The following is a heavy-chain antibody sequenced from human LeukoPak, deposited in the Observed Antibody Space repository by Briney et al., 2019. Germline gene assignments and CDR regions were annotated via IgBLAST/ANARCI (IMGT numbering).Heavy chain of an antibody. D-gene: IGHD3-22*01. CDR1: GLTLSTYW. V-gene: IGHV3-74*01. CDR3: ASSGSLYYYYTDV. J-gene: IGHJ6*03. Sequence: GGSLRLSCAASGLTLSTYWMHWVRQAPGKGLVWVSRMNSDGSSTTYADSVKGRFTISRDNAKNSLYLQMNSLRAEDTAVYYCASSGSLYYYYTDVWGKGTTVTVSS. CDR2: MNSDGSST.